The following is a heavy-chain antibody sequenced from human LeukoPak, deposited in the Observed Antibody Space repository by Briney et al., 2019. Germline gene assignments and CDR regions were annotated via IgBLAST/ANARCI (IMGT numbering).Heavy chain of an antibody. CDR1: GGTLSSYA. CDR3: ARGYCSSTSCPGSFDY. D-gene: IGHD2-2*01. V-gene: IGHV1-69*05. CDR2: IIPIFGTA. Sequence: SVKVSCKASGGTLSSYAISWVRQAPGQGLEWMGGIIPIFGTANYAQKFQGRVTITTDESTSTAYMELSNLRSEDTAVYYCARGYCSSTSCPGSFDYWGQGTLVTVSS. J-gene: IGHJ4*02.